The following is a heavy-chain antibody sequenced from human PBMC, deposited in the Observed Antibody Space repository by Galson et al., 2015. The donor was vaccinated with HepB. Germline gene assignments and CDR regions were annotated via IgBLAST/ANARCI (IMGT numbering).Heavy chain of an antibody. J-gene: IGHJ4*02. CDR2: IYHSGST. V-gene: IGHV4-30-2*01. CDR3: ARGDYGDYGYFDY. CDR1: GGSISSGGYS. Sequence: LSLTCAVSGGSISSGGYSWSWIRQPPGKGLEWIGYIYHSGSTYYNPSLKSRVTISVDRSKNQVSLKLSSVTAADTAVYYCARGDYGDYGYFDYWGQGTLVTASS. D-gene: IGHD4-17*01.